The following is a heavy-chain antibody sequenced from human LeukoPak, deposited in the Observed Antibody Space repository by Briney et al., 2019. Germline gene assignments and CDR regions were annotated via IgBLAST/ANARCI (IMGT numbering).Heavy chain of an antibody. CDR1: GRSFSGYY. J-gene: IGHJ3*02. CDR2: INHSGST. Sequence: SDTLSRTCAVYGRSFSGYYWSWIRQPPGKGLEWIGEINHSGSTNYNPSLQRLVTISVDTSKNQFTLKLSSVTAADTAVYYCARGPEDIVVVPAARTDAFDIWGQGTMVTVSS. CDR3: ARGPEDIVVVPAARTDAFDI. V-gene: IGHV4-34*01. D-gene: IGHD2-2*01.